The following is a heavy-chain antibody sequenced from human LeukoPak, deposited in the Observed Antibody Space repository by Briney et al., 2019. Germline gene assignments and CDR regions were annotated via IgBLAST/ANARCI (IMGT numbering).Heavy chain of an antibody. D-gene: IGHD2-21*01. CDR2: VSSSGSTI. J-gene: IGHJ4*02. CDR1: GFTFSNHA. CDR3: ARESPYCGGDCYSDY. Sequence: GGSLRLSCAASGFTFSNHAMMWVRQAPGKGLEWVSYVSSSGSTIYYADSVKGRFTISRDNAKNSLYLQMNSLRDEDTAVYYCARESPYCGGDCYSDYWGQGTLVTVSS. V-gene: IGHV3-48*02.